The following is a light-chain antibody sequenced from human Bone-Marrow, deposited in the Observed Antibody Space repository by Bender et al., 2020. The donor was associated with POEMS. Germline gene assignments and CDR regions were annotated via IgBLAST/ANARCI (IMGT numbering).Light chain of an antibody. CDR3: CSYAGSSRV. V-gene: IGLV2-23*02. CDR1: SSDVGKHNL. Sequence: QSALTQPASVAGSPGQSITISCTGTSSDVGKHNLVSWYQQHPGKAPQLIIYDVSNRPSGISVRFSGSKSGNTASLTISGLQAEDEADYYCCSYAGSSRVFGGGTKLTVL. CDR2: DVS. J-gene: IGLJ3*02.